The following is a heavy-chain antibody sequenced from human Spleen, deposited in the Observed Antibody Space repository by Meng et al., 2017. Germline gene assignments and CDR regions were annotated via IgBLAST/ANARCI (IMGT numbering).Heavy chain of an antibody. D-gene: IGHD4-11*01. CDR3: ARGPTTMAHDFDY. V-gene: IGHV4-34*01. CDR2: INHSGST. CDR1: GGSFSDYY. Sequence: QGQLQQWGAGLLKPSEPLSLTCVASGGSFSDYYWSWIRPPPGKGLEWIGEINHSGSTNYNPSLESRATISVDTSQNNLSLKLSSVTAADSAVYYCARGPTTMAHDFDYWGQGTLVTVSS. J-gene: IGHJ4*02.